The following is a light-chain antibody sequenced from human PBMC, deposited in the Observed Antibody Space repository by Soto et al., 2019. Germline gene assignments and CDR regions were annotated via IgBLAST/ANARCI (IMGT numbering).Light chain of an antibody. CDR1: QDVGRNY. J-gene: IGKJ5*01. CDR2: DAA. CDR3: QQYVTSPIT. Sequence: EIVLTQSPGTLSLSPGERATLSCRASQDVGRNYLAWYQQKPGQAPRLLIFDAARRATGIPDRFSGSGSGTDFTLTISRLEPEDFAVYYCQQYVTSPITFGQGTRLEIK. V-gene: IGKV3-20*01.